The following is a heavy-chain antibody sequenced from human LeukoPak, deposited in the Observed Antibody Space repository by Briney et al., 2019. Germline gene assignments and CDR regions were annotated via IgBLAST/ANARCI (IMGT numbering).Heavy chain of an antibody. CDR3: ARGSYDFWSGYGPVDY. CDR2: IYTSGST. J-gene: IGHJ4*02. D-gene: IGHD3-3*01. Sequence: SETLSLTXTVSGGSISSGSYYWSCIRQPAGKGLEWIGRIYTSGSTNYNPSLKSRVTISVDTSKNQFSLKLSSVTAADTAVYYCARGSYDFWSGYGPVDYWGQGTLVTVSS. V-gene: IGHV4-61*02. CDR1: GGSISSGSYY.